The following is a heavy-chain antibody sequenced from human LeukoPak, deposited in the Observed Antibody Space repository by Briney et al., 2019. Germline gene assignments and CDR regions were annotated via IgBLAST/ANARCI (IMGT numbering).Heavy chain of an antibody. J-gene: IGHJ3*02. CDR1: GFIFSSYE. D-gene: IGHD6-6*01. CDR2: ISRGGSTV. Sequence: GGSLRLSCAASGFIFSSYEMNWVRQAPGKGLEWISYISRGGSTVHYADSVKGRFTISRDNAKNSLYLQMNSLRVEDTAVYYCARGKSSRHALDIWGQGTMVTVSS. V-gene: IGHV3-48*03. CDR3: ARGKSSRHALDI.